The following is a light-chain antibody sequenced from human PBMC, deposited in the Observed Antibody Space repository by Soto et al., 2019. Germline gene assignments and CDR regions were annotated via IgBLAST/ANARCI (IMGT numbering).Light chain of an antibody. CDR1: QSVSSSY. V-gene: IGKV3-20*01. CDR3: QQYGSSPTWT. Sequence: EIVLTQSPGTLSLSPGERATLSCRASQSVSSSYLAWYQQKPGQAPRLLIYGASSRATGIPESFRGSGSGTDFTLTISSLEPEDFAVYYCQQYGSSPTWTFGQGTTLDI. J-gene: IGKJ1*01. CDR2: GAS.